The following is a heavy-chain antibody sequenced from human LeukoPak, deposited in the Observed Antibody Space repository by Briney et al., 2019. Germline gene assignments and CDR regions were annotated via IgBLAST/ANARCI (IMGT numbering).Heavy chain of an antibody. V-gene: IGHV1-18*01. CDR3: ARDWGRFRGAVAGTNYFDY. J-gene: IGHJ4*02. D-gene: IGHD6-19*01. CDR2: ISAYNGNT. CDR1: GYTFTSYG. Sequence: ASVKVSCKASGYTFTSYGISWVRQAPGQGLEWMGWISAYNGNTNYAQKLQGRVTMTTDTSTSTAYMELRSLRSDDTAVYYCARDWGRFRGAVAGTNYFDYWGQGTLVTVSS.